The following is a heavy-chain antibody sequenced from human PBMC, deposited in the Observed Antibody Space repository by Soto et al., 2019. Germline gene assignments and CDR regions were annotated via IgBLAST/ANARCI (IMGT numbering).Heavy chain of an antibody. J-gene: IGHJ6*02. Sequence: QVQLVQSGAEVKKPGSSVKVSCKAPGGTFSSYAISWVRQAPGQGLEWMGGIIPIFGTANYAQKFQGRVTITADESTSPGYMELSRLRSEDTAVYYCARSQGGSSSLDIYYYYYYGMDVWGQGTTVTVSS. V-gene: IGHV1-69*01. CDR3: ARSQGGSSSLDIYYYYYYGMDV. CDR1: GGTFSSYA. D-gene: IGHD2-15*01. CDR2: IIPIFGTA.